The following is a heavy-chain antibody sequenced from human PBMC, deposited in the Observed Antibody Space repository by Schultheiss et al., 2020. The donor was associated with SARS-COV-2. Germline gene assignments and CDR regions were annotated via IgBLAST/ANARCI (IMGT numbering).Heavy chain of an antibody. CDR2: INSDGRTR. CDR3: AKRVVVTGMYGMDV. V-gene: IGHV3-74*01. CDR1: GFTFSSYW. Sequence: GGSLRLSCAASGFTFSSYWMHWVRQAPGKGLVWVSRINSDGRTRSHADSVKGRFTISRDNAKNTLYLQMNSLRAEDTAVYYCAKRVVVTGMYGMDVWGQGTTVTVSS. J-gene: IGHJ6*02. D-gene: IGHD2-21*02.